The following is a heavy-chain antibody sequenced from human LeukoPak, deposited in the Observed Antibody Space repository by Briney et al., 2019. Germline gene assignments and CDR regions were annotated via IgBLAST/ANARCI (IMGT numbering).Heavy chain of an antibody. V-gene: IGHV1-2*02. CDR1: GYTFTANY. CDR3: ARYRCKTTSGCEDTDAFDM. CDR2: INPNSGGT. D-gene: IGHD2/OR15-2a*01. J-gene: IGHJ3*02. Sequence: ASVKVSCKTSGYTFTANYMQWVRQAPGQGVEWMGWINPNSGGTRYAQKFQGRVTMTRDTSISTAYMELSRLRSDDTAVYYCARYRCKTTSGCEDTDAFDMWGQGTMVTVSS.